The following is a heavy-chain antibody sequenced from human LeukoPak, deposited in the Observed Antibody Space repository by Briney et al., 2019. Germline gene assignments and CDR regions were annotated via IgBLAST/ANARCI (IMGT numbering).Heavy chain of an antibody. CDR2: ISSSGDKT. V-gene: IGHV3-23*01. CDR1: GFTFSNFA. Sequence: GGSLRLSCAASGFTFSNFAMSWVRQAPGKGLEWVSSISSSGDKTFYADSVKGRFTISRDNSKNTFYVQMNSLRVEDTAVYYCATRPPDDTYYGVFDYWGQGTLVTVSS. J-gene: IGHJ4*02. CDR3: ATRPPDDTYYGVFDY. D-gene: IGHD3-10*01.